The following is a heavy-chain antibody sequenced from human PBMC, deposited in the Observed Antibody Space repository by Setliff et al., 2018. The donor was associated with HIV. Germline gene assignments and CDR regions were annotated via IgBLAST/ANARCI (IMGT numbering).Heavy chain of an antibody. Sequence: GGSLRLSCAASGFIFSTFPMHWVRQAPGKGLEWVAVMSGDANSQYYADSVRGRFTISRDNSKNTVYLQMNSLTTEDTAVYYCARARNCGNGCYSSADHWGLGTLVTVSS. J-gene: IGHJ4*02. CDR1: GFIFSTFP. CDR2: MSGDANSQ. CDR3: ARARNCGNGCYSSADH. D-gene: IGHD2-21*01. V-gene: IGHV3-30*01.